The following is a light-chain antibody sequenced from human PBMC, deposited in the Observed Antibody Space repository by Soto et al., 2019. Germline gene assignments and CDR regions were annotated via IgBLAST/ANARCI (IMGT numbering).Light chain of an antibody. CDR2: GAS. V-gene: IGKV3-15*01. J-gene: IGKJ1*01. Sequence: ELVITQSPATLSVTPGERATLSCRASQSVSSNLAWYQQKPGQAPRLLIYGASTRATGIPARFSGSGSGTEFTLTISSLQSEDFAVYYCQQYNNWPAWTFGQGNKMDI. CDR1: QSVSSN. CDR3: QQYNNWPAWT.